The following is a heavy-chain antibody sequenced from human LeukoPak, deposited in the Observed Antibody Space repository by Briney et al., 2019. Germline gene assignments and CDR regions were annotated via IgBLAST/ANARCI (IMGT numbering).Heavy chain of an antibody. J-gene: IGHJ4*02. CDR2: INRDGRER. CDR1: GFTFSSYW. V-gene: IGHV3-7*01. D-gene: IGHD5-18*01. Sequence: PGGSLRLSCAVSGFTFSSYWMIWVRQTPGKGQEWVANINRDGRERHYVDSVEGRFTISRDNAKNSLYLQMSSLRVEDTAVYHCARDQVDTVMIYYLDYWGQGTLVTVSS. CDR3: ARDQVDTVMIYYLDY.